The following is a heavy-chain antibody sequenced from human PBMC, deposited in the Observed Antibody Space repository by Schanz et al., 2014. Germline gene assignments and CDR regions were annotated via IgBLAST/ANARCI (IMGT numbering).Heavy chain of an antibody. CDR3: ARDSDVSKYNLFDS. CDR1: GYTFTGYS. V-gene: IGHV1-2*06. CDR2: INPNSGGT. Sequence: QVQLVQSGADVKKPGASVKVSCKASGYTFTGYSMHWVRQAPGQGLEWMRRINPNSGGTNYAQKFQGRVTMTRDTSISTVYMELTRLTFDDTAIYYCARDSDVSKYNLFDSWGQGTLVTVSS. J-gene: IGHJ5*01.